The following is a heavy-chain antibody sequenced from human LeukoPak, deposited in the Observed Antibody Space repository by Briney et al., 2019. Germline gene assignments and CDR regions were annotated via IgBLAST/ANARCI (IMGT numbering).Heavy chain of an antibody. Sequence: PGGSLRLSCAASGFTFDDYDMSWVRQVPGKGLEWVSAINWNGASTGYADSVKGRFTISRDNAKNSLYLQMNSLRAEDTAVYYCSYDTTGPEDYWGQGTLVAVSP. D-gene: IGHD3-22*01. J-gene: IGHJ4*02. CDR1: GFTFDDYD. CDR3: SYDTTGPEDY. CDR2: INWNGAST. V-gene: IGHV3-20*04.